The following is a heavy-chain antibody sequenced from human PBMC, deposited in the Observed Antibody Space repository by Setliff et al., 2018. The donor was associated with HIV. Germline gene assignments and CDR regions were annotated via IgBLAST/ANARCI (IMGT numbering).Heavy chain of an antibody. J-gene: IGHJ6*03. CDR3: AREGLWFGDRGYYMDV. CDR1: GYSLSTYA. D-gene: IGHD3-10*01. Sequence: GASVKVSCKASGYSLSTYAISWVRQAPGQGLEWMGWIDSNSGNRNFAQKFRGRVTMTTDISTNTAYMELGSLISDDTAVYYCAREGLWFGDRGYYMDVWGTGTAVTVSS. CDR2: IDSNSGNR. V-gene: IGHV1-18*01.